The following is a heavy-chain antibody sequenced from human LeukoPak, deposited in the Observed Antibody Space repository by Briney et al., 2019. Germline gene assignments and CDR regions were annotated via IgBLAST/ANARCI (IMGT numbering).Heavy chain of an antibody. V-gene: IGHV3-7*01. Sequence: GGSLRLSCAASGFTISDYWMSWVRQAPGKGLEWVANIKEDGSEKNYVDSAKGRFTISRDNAKNSLYLQMNNLRAEDTAVYYCARCHDYVWGSYRSGFDYWGQGTLVTVSS. D-gene: IGHD3-16*02. CDR1: GFTISDYW. J-gene: IGHJ4*02. CDR2: IKEDGSEK. CDR3: ARCHDYVWGSYRSGFDY.